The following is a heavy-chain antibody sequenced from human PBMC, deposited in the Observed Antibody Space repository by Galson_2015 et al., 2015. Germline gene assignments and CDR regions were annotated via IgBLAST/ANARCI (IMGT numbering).Heavy chain of an antibody. J-gene: IGHJ5*02. Sequence: SLRLSCAASGFTFSSYAMHWVRQAPGKGLEWVAVISYDGSNKYYADSVKGRFTISRDNSKNTLYLQMNSLRVEDTAIYYCAEDLDGRQWPGQELHHWGQGTLVTVSS. CDR2: ISYDGSNK. V-gene: IGHV3-30-3*01. D-gene: IGHD6-19*01. CDR1: GFTFSSYA. CDR3: AEDLDGRQWPGQELHH.